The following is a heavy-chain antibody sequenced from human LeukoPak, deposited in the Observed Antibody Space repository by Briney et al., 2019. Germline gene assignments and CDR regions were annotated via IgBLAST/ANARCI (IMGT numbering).Heavy chain of an antibody. J-gene: IGHJ3*02. CDR2: IIHSGST. Sequence: PSETLSLTCAVYGGSFSGYYWSWIRQPPGKGLEWIGEIIHSGSTNYNPSLKSRVTISVDTSKNQLSLKLSSVTAADTAVYYCARGQVAPAAIFSIGVLAFDIWGQGTMVTVSS. D-gene: IGHD2-2*01. V-gene: IGHV4-34*01. CDR3: ARGQVAPAAIFSIGVLAFDI. CDR1: GGSFSGYY.